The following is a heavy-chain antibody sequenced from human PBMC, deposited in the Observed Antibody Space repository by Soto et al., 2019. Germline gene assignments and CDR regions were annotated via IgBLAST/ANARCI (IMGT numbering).Heavy chain of an antibody. V-gene: IGHV3-74*01. CDR1: GFSLTNYW. J-gene: IGHJ4*02. CDR2: VDGDGSGT. Sequence: GGSLILSCAASGFSLTNYWMHWVRQAPGKGLVWVARVDGDGSGTSYADSVKGRFTISRDNTKNTVSLQMNSLRVEDTAVYFCASVFDIWGRGTLVTVSS. CDR3: ASVFDI.